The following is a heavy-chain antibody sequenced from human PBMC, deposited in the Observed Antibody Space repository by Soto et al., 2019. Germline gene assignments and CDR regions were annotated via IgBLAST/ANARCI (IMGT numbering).Heavy chain of an antibody. Sequence: GGSLRLSCAASGFTFSSYAMSWVRQAPGKGLEWVSAISGSGGSTYYADSVKGRFTISRDNSKNTLYLQMNSLRAEDTAVCYCANGGSYLTAHDYWGQGTLVTVSS. J-gene: IGHJ4*02. D-gene: IGHD1-26*01. CDR3: ANGGSYLTAHDY. CDR1: GFTFSSYA. V-gene: IGHV3-23*01. CDR2: ISGSGGST.